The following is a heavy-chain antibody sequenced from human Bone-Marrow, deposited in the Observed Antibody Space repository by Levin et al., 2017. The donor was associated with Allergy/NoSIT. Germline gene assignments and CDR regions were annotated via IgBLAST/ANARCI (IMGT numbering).Heavy chain of an antibody. D-gene: IGHD3-16*01. Sequence: PGGSLRLSCAASGFTFSSYGMHWVRQAPGKGLEWVAVIWYDGSNKYYADSVKGRFTISRDNSKNTLYLQMNSLRAEDTAVYYCARDPRVYDYVWGSYNPSGYMDVWGKGTTVTVSS. J-gene: IGHJ6*03. CDR3: ARDPRVYDYVWGSYNPSGYMDV. CDR2: IWYDGSNK. CDR1: GFTFSSYG. V-gene: IGHV3-33*01.